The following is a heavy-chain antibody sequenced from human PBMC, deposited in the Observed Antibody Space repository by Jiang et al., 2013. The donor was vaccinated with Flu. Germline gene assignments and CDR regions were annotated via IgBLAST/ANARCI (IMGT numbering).Heavy chain of an antibody. CDR3: ARGRGGSYFGDY. J-gene: IGHJ4*02. CDR1: RYTFTSYD. D-gene: IGHD1-26*01. Sequence: SGAEVKKPASSVKVSCQASRYTFTSYDINWVRQATGQGLEWMGWMNPNSGNTGYAQKFQGRVTMTRNTSISTAYMELSSLRSEDTAVYYCARGRGGSYFGDYWGQGTLVTVSS. V-gene: IGHV1-8*01. CDR2: MNPNSGNT.